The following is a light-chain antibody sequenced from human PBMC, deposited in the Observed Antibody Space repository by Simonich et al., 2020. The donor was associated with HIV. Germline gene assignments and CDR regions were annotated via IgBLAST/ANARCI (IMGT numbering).Light chain of an antibody. CDR3: QSYDSSIWV. V-gene: IGLV6-57*03. CDR1: SGSIASNY. Sequence: NFMLTQPHSVSESPGKTVTISCPRSSGSIASNYVQWYQQRPGSAPTTVIYEDNQRPSGVPDRFFGSIDSSSNSASLIISGLKTEDEADYYCQSYDSSIWVFGGGTKLTVL. J-gene: IGLJ3*02. CDR2: EDN.